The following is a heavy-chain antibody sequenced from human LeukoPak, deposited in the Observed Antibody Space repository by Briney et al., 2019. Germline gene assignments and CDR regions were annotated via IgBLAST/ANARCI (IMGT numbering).Heavy chain of an antibody. V-gene: IGHV3-23*01. D-gene: IGHD2-2*01. CDR2: ISDSGGST. Sequence: GGSLRLSCAASRFTFSSYAMSWVRQAPGKGLERVSVISDSGGSTYYADSVKGRFTISRDNSKNTLYLQMNSLRAEDTAVYYCAKSRCSSTTCPAGFYWGQGTLVTVSS. J-gene: IGHJ4*02. CDR1: RFTFSSYA. CDR3: AKSRCSSTTCPAGFY.